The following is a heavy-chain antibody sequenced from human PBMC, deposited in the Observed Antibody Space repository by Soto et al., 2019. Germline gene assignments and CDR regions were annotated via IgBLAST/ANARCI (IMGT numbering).Heavy chain of an antibody. D-gene: IGHD3-10*01. J-gene: IGHJ4*02. CDR3: ATNYGSGSTHFDY. CDR2: VIPMLRMS. CDR1: GATFNFYT. Sequence: QVQLVQSGAEVRKPGSSVKVSCTASGATFNFYTISWVRQAPGQGLEWMGRVIPMLRMSNYAQKFQGRVTISADQSTSTAYMALSSLRSDDTAVYYCATNYGSGSTHFDYWGQGTLVTVSS. V-gene: IGHV1-69*02.